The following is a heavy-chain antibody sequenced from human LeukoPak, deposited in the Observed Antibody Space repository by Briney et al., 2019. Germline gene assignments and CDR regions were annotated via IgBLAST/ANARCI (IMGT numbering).Heavy chain of an antibody. CDR1: GGSFSNYY. V-gene: IGHV4-34*01. CDR3: ARLSGYDWESFYDY. J-gene: IGHJ4*02. D-gene: IGHD5-12*01. Sequence: PSETLSLTCAVYGGSFSNYYWSWIRQSPGKGLEWIGEINHTGSTNYNPSLKSRVTISVDTSKRQFSLKMSSVTAADTAVYYCARLSGYDWESFYDYWGQGTLVTVSS. CDR2: INHTGST.